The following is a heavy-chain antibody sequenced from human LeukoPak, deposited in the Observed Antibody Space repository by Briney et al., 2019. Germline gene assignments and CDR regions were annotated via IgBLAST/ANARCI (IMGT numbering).Heavy chain of an antibody. J-gene: IGHJ4*02. CDR1: GGSISSHY. Sequence: SETLSLTCTVSGGSISSHYWSWIRQPPGKGLEWIGYIYYSGSTNYNPFLKSRVTISVDTSKNQFSLKLSSVTAADTAVYYCARHHGYCGGDCYSFDYWGQGTLVTVSS. V-gene: IGHV4-59*08. D-gene: IGHD2-21*02. CDR2: IYYSGST. CDR3: ARHHGYCGGDCYSFDY.